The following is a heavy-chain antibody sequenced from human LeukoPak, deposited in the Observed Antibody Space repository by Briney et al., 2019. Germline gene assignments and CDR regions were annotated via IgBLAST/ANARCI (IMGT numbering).Heavy chain of an antibody. CDR2: IYHSGST. Sequence: SETLSLTCTVSGYSISSGYYWGWIRQPPGKGLEWIGSIYHSGSTYYNPSLKSRVTISVDTSKNQFSLKLSSVTAADTAVYYCARDEGRVAPRAFDIWSQGTMVTVSS. D-gene: IGHD2-15*01. V-gene: IGHV4-38-2*02. J-gene: IGHJ3*02. CDR1: GYSISSGYY. CDR3: ARDEGRVAPRAFDI.